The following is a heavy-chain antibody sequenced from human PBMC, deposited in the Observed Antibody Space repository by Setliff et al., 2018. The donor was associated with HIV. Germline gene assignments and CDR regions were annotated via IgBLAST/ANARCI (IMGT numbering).Heavy chain of an antibody. CDR1: GVSINTGSFY. Sequence: SDTLSLTCTVSGVSINTGSFYWNWIRQPAGKGLEWIGRIYTSGSTSYTPSLKSRVSISVDTSKNQFSLKLNSVTVTDTAMYYCARVAFYGPGSHDYFDHWGHGILVTVSS. CDR2: IYTSGST. V-gene: IGHV4-61*02. D-gene: IGHD3-10*01. CDR3: ARVAFYGPGSHDYFDH. J-gene: IGHJ4*01.